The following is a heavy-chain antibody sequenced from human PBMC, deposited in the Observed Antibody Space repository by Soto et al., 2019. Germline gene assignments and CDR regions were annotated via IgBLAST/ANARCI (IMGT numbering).Heavy chain of an antibody. D-gene: IGHD5-12*01. J-gene: IGHJ6*02. CDR1: VYIFSNYG. V-gene: IGHV1-18*01. Sequence: ASVKVSCKASVYIFSNYGISWVRQAPGQGLEWMGIISGDNGNTKYATKVQGRVTMTTDSSTSTAYMELRSLRPDDTAVYYCARDRMNAVDLLATMTTDFYAYGIDVSG. CDR3: ARDRMNAVDLLATMTTDFYAYGIDV. CDR2: ISGDNGNT.